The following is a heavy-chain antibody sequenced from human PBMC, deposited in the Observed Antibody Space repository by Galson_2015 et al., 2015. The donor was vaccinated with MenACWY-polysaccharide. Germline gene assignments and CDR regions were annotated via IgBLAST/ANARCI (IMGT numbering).Heavy chain of an antibody. CDR1: GFTFSGNW. CDR2: INSDGRST. D-gene: IGHD1-26*01. Sequence: SLRLSCAASGFTFSGNWMHWVRQAPGKGLVWVSRINSDGRSTSYADSVKGRFTTSRDNAKNTLYLQMNSLSAEGTAVYYCARVLKGLVGATPDYWGQGTLVTVSS. V-gene: IGHV3-74*01. J-gene: IGHJ4*02. CDR3: ARVLKGLVGATPDY.